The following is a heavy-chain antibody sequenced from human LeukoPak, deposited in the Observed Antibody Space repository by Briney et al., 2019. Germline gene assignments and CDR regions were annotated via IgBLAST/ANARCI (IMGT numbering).Heavy chain of an antibody. D-gene: IGHD1-26*01. CDR1: GGTFSSYA. V-gene: IGHV1-69*13. CDR2: IIPIFGTA. Sequence: SVKVSCKASGGTFSSYAISWVRQAPGQGLEWMGGIIPIFGTAKYAQKFQGRVSITADESTSTAYMELSSLRSEDTAVYYCATRAWEGWFDPWGQGTLVTVSS. J-gene: IGHJ5*02. CDR3: ATRAWEGWFDP.